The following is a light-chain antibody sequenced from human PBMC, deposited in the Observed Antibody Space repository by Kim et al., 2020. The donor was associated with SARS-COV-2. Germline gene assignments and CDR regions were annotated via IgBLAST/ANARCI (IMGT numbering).Light chain of an antibody. CDR3: QQRSDLIT. V-gene: IGKV3-11*01. CDR1: QSVSSY. J-gene: IGKJ5*01. CDR2: DAS. Sequence: EIVLTQSLATLSLSPGERATLSCRASQSVSSYLAWYQQKPGQAPRLLIYDASNRATGIPARFSVSGSGTDFTLTISSLEPEDIAVYYCQQRSDLITFGQGTRLGIK.